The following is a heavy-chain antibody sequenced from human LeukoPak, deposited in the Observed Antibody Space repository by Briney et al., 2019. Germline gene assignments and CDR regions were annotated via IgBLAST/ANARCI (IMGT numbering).Heavy chain of an antibody. CDR2: ISSSGST. D-gene: IGHD6-13*01. J-gene: IGHJ5*02. Sequence: PSQTLSLTCTVSGDSISSGDYYWSWIRQPAGKGLEWIGRISSSGSTNYNPSLKSRVTISVDTSKNQFSLTLSSVTAADTAVCYCARLESAAAGNRWFDPWGQGILVTVSS. CDR3: ARLESAAAGNRWFDP. CDR1: GDSISSGDYY. V-gene: IGHV4-61*02.